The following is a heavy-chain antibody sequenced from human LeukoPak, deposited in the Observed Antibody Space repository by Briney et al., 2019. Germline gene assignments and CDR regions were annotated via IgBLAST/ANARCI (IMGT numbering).Heavy chain of an antibody. J-gene: IGHJ4*02. D-gene: IGHD5-24*01. CDR3: ARTATITNPGDY. CDR1: GFTFSSYA. V-gene: IGHV3-53*01. Sequence: GGSLRLSCAASGFTFSSYAMSWVRQAPGKGLEWVSVIYSGGSTYYADSVKGRFTISRDNSKNTLYLQMNSLRAEDTAVYYCARTATITNPGDYWGQGTLVTVSS. CDR2: IYSGGST.